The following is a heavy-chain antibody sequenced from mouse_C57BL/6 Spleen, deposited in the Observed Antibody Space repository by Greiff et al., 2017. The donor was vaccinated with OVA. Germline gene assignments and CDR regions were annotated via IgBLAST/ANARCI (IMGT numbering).Heavy chain of an antibody. Sequence: QVQLQQSGAELMKPGASVKLSCKATGYTFTGYWIEWVKQRPGHGLEWIGEILPGSGSTNYNEKFKGKATFTADTSSNTTYMQLSSLTTEDSAIYNCARSGGYYDGRGDYFDYWGQGTTLTVSS. J-gene: IGHJ2*01. D-gene: IGHD1-1*01. V-gene: IGHV1-9*01. CDR3: ARSGGYYDGRGDYFDY. CDR2: ILPGSGST. CDR1: GYTFTGYW.